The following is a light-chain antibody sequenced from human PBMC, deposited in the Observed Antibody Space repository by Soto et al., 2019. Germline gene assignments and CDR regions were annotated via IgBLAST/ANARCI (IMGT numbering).Light chain of an antibody. V-gene: IGLV2-11*01. J-gene: IGLJ3*02. Sequence: QSALTQPRSASGSPGQSVTISCTGTSSDVGGYNYVSWYQQYPGKAPKLLIYDVSKRPSGVPDRFSSSKSGNTASLTISGLLAEDEADYYCCSFAGSYTFWVFGGGTQLTVL. CDR2: DVS. CDR3: CSFAGSYTFWV. CDR1: SSDVGGYNY.